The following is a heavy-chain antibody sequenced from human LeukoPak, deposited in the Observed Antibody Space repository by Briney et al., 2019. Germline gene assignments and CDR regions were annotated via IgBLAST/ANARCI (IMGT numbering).Heavy chain of an antibody. Sequence: GGSLRLSCAASGFTFSSYGMHWVRQAPGKGLEWVAFIRYDGSNKYYADSVKGRFTISRDNSKNTLYLQMNSLRAEDTAVYYCAKDYRDIVVVPDEYDYWGQGTLVTVSS. J-gene: IGHJ4*02. D-gene: IGHD2-2*01. V-gene: IGHV3-30*02. CDR2: IRYDGSNK. CDR1: GFTFSSYG. CDR3: AKDYRDIVVVPDEYDY.